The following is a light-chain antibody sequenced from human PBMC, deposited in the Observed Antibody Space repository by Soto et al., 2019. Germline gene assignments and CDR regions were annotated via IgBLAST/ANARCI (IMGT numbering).Light chain of an antibody. V-gene: IGKV1-5*01. CDR1: QSIGSW. CDR2: DAS. CDR3: QQYHSYWT. J-gene: IGKJ3*01. Sequence: DIQMTQSPSTLSASVGDRFTITCRASQSIGSWLAWYQQKPGKAPKLLIYDASSLESGVPSRFSGSGSGTEFTLTISSLQPDDFATYYCQQYHSYWTFGPGTTVDIK.